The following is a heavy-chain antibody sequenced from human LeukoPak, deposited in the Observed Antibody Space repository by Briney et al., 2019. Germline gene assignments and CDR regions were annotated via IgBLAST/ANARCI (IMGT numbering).Heavy chain of an antibody. V-gene: IGHV4-4*01. Sequence: SGTLSLTCAVSGGSISSSNWWSWVRQPPGKGLEWIGEIYHSGSTNYNPSLKSRVTISVDKSKNQFSLKLSSVTAADTAVYCCAKEDSSSWYSLGYWGQGTLVTVSS. CDR2: IYHSGST. J-gene: IGHJ4*02. D-gene: IGHD6-13*01. CDR1: GGSISSSNW. CDR3: AKEDSSSWYSLGY.